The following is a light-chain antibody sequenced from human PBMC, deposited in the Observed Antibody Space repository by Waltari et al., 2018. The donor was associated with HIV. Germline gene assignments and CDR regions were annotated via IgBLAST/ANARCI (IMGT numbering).Light chain of an antibody. J-gene: IGLJ2*01. CDR3: QVWDNNNAV. V-gene: IGLV3-1*01. CDR1: KLGDKY. Sequence: SYELTQPPSMSVSPGQTASITCSGDKLGDKYVFWYQQRPVQSPVMVMYQDSERPSGVPERFSGSISGNTASLTISGTQPLDEADYYCQVWDNNNAVFGGGTKLTVL. CDR2: QDS.